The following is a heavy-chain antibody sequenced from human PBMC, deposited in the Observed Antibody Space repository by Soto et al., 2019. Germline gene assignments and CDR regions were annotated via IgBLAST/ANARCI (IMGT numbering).Heavy chain of an antibody. D-gene: IGHD7-27*01. CDR1: GFTFSSFG. CDR3: AKDTSPGLSGASLDY. Sequence: GGSLRLSCAASGFTFSSFGMHWVRQAPGKGLEWVAIISYDGDNKYYAESVKGRFTISRDNSNNTLYLQMNSLRAEDTAVYYCAKDTSPGLSGASLDYWGQGTLVTVSS. V-gene: IGHV3-30*18. J-gene: IGHJ4*02. CDR2: ISYDGDNK.